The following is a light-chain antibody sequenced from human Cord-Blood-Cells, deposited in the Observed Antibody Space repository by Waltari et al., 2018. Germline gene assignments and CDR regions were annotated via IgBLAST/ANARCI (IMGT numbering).Light chain of an antibody. V-gene: IGLV1-40*01. J-gene: IGLJ3*02. CDR3: QSYDSSLPWV. Sequence: QSVLTQPPSVSGAPGQRVTISCTGSSYNIGAGYAVHWYQQLPGTAPKLLIYGNSNPPSGVPDRFPGSKSGTSASLAITGLQAEDEADYYCQSYDSSLPWVFGGGTKLTVL. CDR1: SYNIGAGYA. CDR2: GNS.